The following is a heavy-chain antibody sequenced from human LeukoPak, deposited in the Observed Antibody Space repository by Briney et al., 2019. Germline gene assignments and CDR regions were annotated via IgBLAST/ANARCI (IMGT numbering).Heavy chain of an antibody. J-gene: IGHJ6*02. V-gene: IGHV1-3*01. CDR2: INAGNGNT. Sequence: VASVTVSCKASGYTFTSYAMHWVRQAPGQRLEWMGWINAGNGNTKYSQKFQGRVTITRGTSASTAYMELSSLRSEDTAVYYCARATYYYDSSGYYQPYYYYYYGMDVWGQGTTVTVSS. CDR3: ARATYYYDSSGYYQPYYYYYYGMDV. D-gene: IGHD3-22*01. CDR1: GYTFTSYA.